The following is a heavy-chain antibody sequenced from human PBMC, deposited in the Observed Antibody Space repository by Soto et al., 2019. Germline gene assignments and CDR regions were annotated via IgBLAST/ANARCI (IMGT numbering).Heavy chain of an antibody. J-gene: IGHJ6*02. V-gene: IGHV1-69*06. CDR3: AIKTITMIVVVTYYGMDV. Sequence: SVKVSCKASGGTFSSYAISWVRQAPGQGLEWMGGIIPIFGTANYAQKFQGRVTITADKSTSTAYMELSSLRSEDTAVYYCAIKTITMIVVVTYYGMDVWGQGTTVTVSS. D-gene: IGHD3-22*01. CDR2: IIPIFGTA. CDR1: GGTFSSYA.